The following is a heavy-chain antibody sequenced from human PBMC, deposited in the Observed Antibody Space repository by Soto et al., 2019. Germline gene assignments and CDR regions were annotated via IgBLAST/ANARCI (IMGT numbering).Heavy chain of an antibody. CDR2: VSGRGDTT. Sequence: GGSLRLSCAASGFTFSSFAMSWVRQAPGKGLEWVSEVSGRGDTTHYADSVKGRFTVSRDNSKSTLYLQMNSLRTEDTAVYYCAKDFHGTVADYFDYWGQGTLVTVSS. D-gene: IGHD6-25*01. J-gene: IGHJ4*02. CDR1: GFTFSSFA. CDR3: AKDFHGTVADYFDY. V-gene: IGHV3-23*01.